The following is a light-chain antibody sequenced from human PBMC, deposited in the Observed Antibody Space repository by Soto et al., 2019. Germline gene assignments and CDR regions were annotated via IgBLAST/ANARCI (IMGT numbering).Light chain of an antibody. Sequence: ELVLTQCTGTLSLYQGKRATLSCRASQSVSSSYLAWYQQKPGQAPRLLIYGASTRATGIPARFSGSGSGTEFTLTISSLQSEDFAVYYCQPYNNWPPETFGQGTNV. CDR3: QPYNNWPPET. V-gene: IGKV3-15*01. CDR1: QSVSSSY. CDR2: GAS. J-gene: IGKJ1*01.